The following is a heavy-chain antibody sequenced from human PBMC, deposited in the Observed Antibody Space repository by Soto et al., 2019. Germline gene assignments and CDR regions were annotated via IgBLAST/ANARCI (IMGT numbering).Heavy chain of an antibody. J-gene: IGHJ4*02. CDR3: ARGPATAPDAY. D-gene: IGHD2-2*01. V-gene: IGHV1-46*01. CDR2: INPSGGTT. Sequence: ASVKVSCKTSGYIVTSYYIHWVRQAPGQGLEWMGIINPSGGTTTYAQKFQGRVTMTRDTSTSTVYMELSSLGSEDTAVYYCARGPATAPDAYWGLGTLVTVSS. CDR1: GYIVTSYY.